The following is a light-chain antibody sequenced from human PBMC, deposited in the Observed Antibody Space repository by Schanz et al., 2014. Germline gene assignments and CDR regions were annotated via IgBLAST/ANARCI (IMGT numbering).Light chain of an antibody. CDR3: SSYAGNNKLL. CDR1: SSDVGGYNY. Sequence: QSAPTQPPSASGSPGQSVTISCTGTSSDVGGYNYVSWYQQHPGKAPKLMIYEVNKRPSGVPDRFTGSKSGNTASLTVSGLQAEDEGDYYCSSYAGNNKLLFGGGTKLTVL. CDR2: EVN. V-gene: IGLV2-8*01. J-gene: IGLJ2*01.